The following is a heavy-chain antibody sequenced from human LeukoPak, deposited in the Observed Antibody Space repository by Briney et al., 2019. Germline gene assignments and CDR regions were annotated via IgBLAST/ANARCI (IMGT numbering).Heavy chain of an antibody. J-gene: IGHJ5*02. Sequence: GASVKVSCKASGYTFTSYGISWVRQAPGQGLEWMGWISAYNGNTNYAQKLQGRVTMTTDTSTSTAYMELRSLRSDDTAVYYCARGLHHCTNGVCLFDPWGQGTLVTVSS. CDR2: ISAYNGNT. D-gene: IGHD2-8*01. CDR1: GYTFTSYG. V-gene: IGHV1-18*01. CDR3: ARGLHHCTNGVCLFDP.